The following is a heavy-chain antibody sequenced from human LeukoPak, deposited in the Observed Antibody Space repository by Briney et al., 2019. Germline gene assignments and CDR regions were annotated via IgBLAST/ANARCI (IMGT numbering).Heavy chain of an antibody. CDR3: ARDGVWGSYRAFDY. CDR2: ISYDGSNK. CDR1: GFTFSSYA. Sequence: PGGSLRLSCAASGFTFSSYAMHWVRQAPGKGLEWVAVISYDGSNKYCADSVKGRFTISRDNSKNTLYLQMNSLRAEDTAVYYCARDGVWGSYRAFDYWGQGTLVTVSS. J-gene: IGHJ4*02. D-gene: IGHD3-16*02. V-gene: IGHV3-30*04.